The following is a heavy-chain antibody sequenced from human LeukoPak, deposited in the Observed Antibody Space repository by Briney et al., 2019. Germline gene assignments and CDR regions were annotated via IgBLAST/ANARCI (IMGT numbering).Heavy chain of an antibody. V-gene: IGHV4-31*03. CDR1: AGSISSGGYY. Sequence: SETLSLTCTVSAGSISSGGYYWSWIRQHPGKGLEWIGYIYYSGSTYYNPSLKSRVTISVDTSKNQFSLKLSSVTAADTAVYYCARTYYYDSSGYYYRQQVVGAFDIWGQGTMVTVS. CDR2: IYYSGST. D-gene: IGHD3-22*01. J-gene: IGHJ3*02. CDR3: ARTYYYDSSGYYYRQQVVGAFDI.